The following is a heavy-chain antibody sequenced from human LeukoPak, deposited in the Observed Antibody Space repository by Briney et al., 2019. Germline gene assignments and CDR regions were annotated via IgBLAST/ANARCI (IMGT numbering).Heavy chain of an antibody. CDR3: ARAVEYSYGAGFDY. J-gene: IGHJ4*02. V-gene: IGHV3-53*04. CDR1: GFTVSSNY. Sequence: GGSLRLSCAASGFTVSSNYMSWVRQAPGKGLEWVSVIYSGGGTYYADSVKGRFTISRHNSKTTLYLQMNSLRAEDTAVYYCARAVEYSYGAGFDYWGQGTLVTVSS. D-gene: IGHD5-18*01. CDR2: IYSGGGT.